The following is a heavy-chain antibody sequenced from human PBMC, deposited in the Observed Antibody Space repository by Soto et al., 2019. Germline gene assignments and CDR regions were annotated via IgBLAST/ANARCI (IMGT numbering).Heavy chain of an antibody. Sequence: LXLTCTVSGVSLSIGCYYWSWIRQHPGKGLEWIWYIYYSGSTYYNPSLKSRVTISVDTSKNQFSLKLSSVTAADTAVYYCARSPRSRVVVPAPSFDPWGQGSLVTVSS. CDR1: GVSLSIGCYY. J-gene: IGHJ5*02. V-gene: IGHV4-31*03. CDR3: ARSPRSRVVVPAPSFDP. D-gene: IGHD2-2*01. CDR2: IYYSGST.